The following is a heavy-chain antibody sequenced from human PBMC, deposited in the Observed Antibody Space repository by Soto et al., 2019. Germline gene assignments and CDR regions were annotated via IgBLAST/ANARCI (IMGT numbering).Heavy chain of an antibody. D-gene: IGHD1-26*01. J-gene: IGHJ6*02. CDR3: ARDRGGMGGMDV. Sequence: QVQLVESGGGVVQPGRSLRLSCAASRFTFSSYAMHWVRQAPGKGLEWVAVISYDGRNKYYADSVKGRFTISRDNSKNTLYLQMNSLRAEDTAVYYCARDRGGMGGMDVWGQGTTVTVSS. V-gene: IGHV3-30*04. CDR1: RFTFSSYA. CDR2: ISYDGRNK.